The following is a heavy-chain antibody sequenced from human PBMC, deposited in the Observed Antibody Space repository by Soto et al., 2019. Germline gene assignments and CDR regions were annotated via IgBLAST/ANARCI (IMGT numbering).Heavy chain of an antibody. CDR3: ARDQLIFGVALKAGMDV. D-gene: IGHD3-3*01. CDR1: GFTFSSYA. CDR2: ISYDGSNK. Sequence: PGGSLRLSCAASGFTFSSYAMHWVRQAPGKGLEWVAVISYDGSNKYYADSVKGRFTISRDNSKNTLYLQMNSPRAEDTAVYYCARDQLIFGVALKAGMDVWGKGTMVTV. J-gene: IGHJ6*04. V-gene: IGHV3-30-3*01.